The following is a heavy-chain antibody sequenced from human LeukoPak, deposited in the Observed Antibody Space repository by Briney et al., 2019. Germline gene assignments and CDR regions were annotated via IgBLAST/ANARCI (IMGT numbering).Heavy chain of an antibody. V-gene: IGHV4-38-2*02. J-gene: IGHJ4*02. D-gene: IGHD3-22*01. Sequence: SETLSLTCTVSGYSISSGYYWGWIRQPPGRGLEWIGNICHSGSTYYNPSLKSRVTISVDTSKNQFSLKLSSVTAADMAVYYCTRPYYYDSSGSPDYWGQGTLVTVSS. CDR2: ICHSGST. CDR3: TRPYYYDSSGSPDY. CDR1: GYSISSGYY.